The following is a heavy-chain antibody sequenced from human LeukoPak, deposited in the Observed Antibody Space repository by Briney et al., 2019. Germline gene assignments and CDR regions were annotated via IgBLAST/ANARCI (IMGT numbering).Heavy chain of an antibody. D-gene: IGHD2-8*01. CDR1: GLTFSSSW. Sequence: GGSLRLSCAASGLTFSSSWMHWVRQPPGKGLVWVSRITTDGSTTSYADSVKGRFTISRDNAKNTLYLQMNSLRADDTAVYYCTSGVDYWGQGTLVTVSS. CDR2: ITTDGSTT. V-gene: IGHV3-74*01. CDR3: TSGVDY. J-gene: IGHJ4*02.